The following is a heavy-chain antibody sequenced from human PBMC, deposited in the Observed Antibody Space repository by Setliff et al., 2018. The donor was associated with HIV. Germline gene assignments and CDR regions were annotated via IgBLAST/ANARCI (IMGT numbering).Heavy chain of an antibody. D-gene: IGHD5-12*01. V-gene: IGHV3-7*01. CDR2: IGQDGSEK. Sequence: GSLRLSCAASRFDFNNYWMCWVRQAPGKGLEWVANIGQDGSEKNYVDSVKGRFTISRDNAKNTLYLQMNSLRVEDTAVFYCVTDRDGYNHWGHGTLVTVSS. J-gene: IGHJ4*01. CDR1: RFDFNNYW. CDR3: VTDRDGYNH.